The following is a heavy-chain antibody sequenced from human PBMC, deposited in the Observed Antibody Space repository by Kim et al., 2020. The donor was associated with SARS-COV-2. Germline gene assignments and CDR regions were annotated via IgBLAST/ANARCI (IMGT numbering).Heavy chain of an antibody. D-gene: IGHD3-10*01. CDR2: ITQTGTT. J-gene: IGHJ2*01. Sequence: SETLSLTCAVYGRSLSGYYWTWIRHSPGTGLQWIGEITQTGTTNYDPSLRGRVTISVAASQGQFSLTLNSATAADTAIYYCARGKSEYFGSGGARSFDLWGRGSLVTVSS. CDR3: ARGKSEYFGSGGARSFDL. CDR1: GRSLSGYY. V-gene: IGHV4-34*01.